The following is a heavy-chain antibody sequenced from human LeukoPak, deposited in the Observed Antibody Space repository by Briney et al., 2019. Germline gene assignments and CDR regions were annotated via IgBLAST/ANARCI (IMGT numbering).Heavy chain of an antibody. V-gene: IGHV3-7*01. CDR1: GFTFSSYA. Sequence: PGGSLRLSCAASGFTFSSYAMNWVRQAPGKGLEWVANIKQDGSEKYYVDSVKGRFTISRDNAKNSLYLQMNSLRAEDTAVYYCAREGITYGYVWGSYYLDYWGQGTLVTVSS. CDR2: IKQDGSEK. CDR3: AREGITYGYVWGSYYLDY. J-gene: IGHJ4*02. D-gene: IGHD3-16*01.